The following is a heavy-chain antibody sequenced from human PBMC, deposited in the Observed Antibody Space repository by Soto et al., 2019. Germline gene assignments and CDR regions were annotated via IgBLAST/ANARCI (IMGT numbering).Heavy chain of an antibody. CDR1: GGSISSYY. J-gene: IGHJ6*03. D-gene: IGHD2-15*01. Sequence: PSETLSLTCTVSGGSISSYYWSWIRQPPRKGLEWNGYIYYSGSTNYNPSLKSRVTISVDTSKNQFSLKLSSVTAADTAVYYCARDLAGYCSGGSCYDYYYYMDGWGKGTTVTVSS. CDR2: IYYSGST. V-gene: IGHV4-59*01. CDR3: ARDLAGYCSGGSCYDYYYYMDG.